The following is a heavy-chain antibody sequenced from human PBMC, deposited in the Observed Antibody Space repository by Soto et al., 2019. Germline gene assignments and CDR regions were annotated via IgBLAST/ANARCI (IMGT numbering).Heavy chain of an antibody. CDR2: ISYDGSNK. J-gene: IGHJ4*02. D-gene: IGHD2-15*01. V-gene: IGHV3-30*18. Sequence: QVQLVESGGGVVQPGRSLRLSCAASGFTFSSYGMHWVRQAPGKGLEWVAVISYDGSNKYYADSVKGRFTISRDNSKNTLYLQMNSLRAEDTAVYYCAKDRGTFEYCSGGSCSSLGADWGQGTLVTVSS. CDR1: GFTFSSYG. CDR3: AKDRGTFEYCSGGSCSSLGAD.